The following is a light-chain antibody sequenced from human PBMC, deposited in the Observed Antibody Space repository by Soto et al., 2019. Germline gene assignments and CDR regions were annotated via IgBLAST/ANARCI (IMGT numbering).Light chain of an antibody. CDR2: DVS. V-gene: IGLV2-11*01. Sequence: LTQPRSVSGSPGQSVTISCTGTSSDVGGYNYVSWYQQHPGKAPKVMIYDVSERPSGVPDRFSGSKSGNTASLTISGLQAEDEADYYCCSYAGSPRYVLGTGTKLTVL. CDR1: SSDVGGYNY. J-gene: IGLJ1*01. CDR3: CSYAGSPRYV.